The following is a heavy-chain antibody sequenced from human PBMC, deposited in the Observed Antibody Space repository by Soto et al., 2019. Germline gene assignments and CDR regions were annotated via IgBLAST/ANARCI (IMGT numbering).Heavy chain of an antibody. CDR2: IYYSGST. V-gene: IGHV4-59*01. CDR1: GGSISSYY. Sequence: QVQLQESGPGLVKPSETLSLTCTVSGGSISSYYWSWIRQPPGKGLEWIGYIYYSGSTNSNPSLKSRVTISVDTSKNQFSLKLSSVTAADTAVYYCARDSKRGYSGYDKLDYWGQGTLVTVSS. CDR3: ARDSKRGYSGYDKLDY. D-gene: IGHD5-12*01. J-gene: IGHJ4*02.